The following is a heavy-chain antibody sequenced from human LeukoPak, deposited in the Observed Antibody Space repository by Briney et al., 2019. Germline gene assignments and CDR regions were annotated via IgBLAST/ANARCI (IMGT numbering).Heavy chain of an antibody. CDR1: GFTFSSYG. Sequence: GGSLRLSCAASGFTFSSYGMHWVRQAPGKGLEWVAFIRYDGSNKYYADSVKGRFTISRDNSKNTLYLQMNSLRAKDTAVYYCAKHARSGYSSNLFHYWGQGTLVTVSS. J-gene: IGHJ4*02. V-gene: IGHV3-30*02. CDR3: AKHARSGYSSNLFHY. D-gene: IGHD6-19*01. CDR2: IRYDGSNK.